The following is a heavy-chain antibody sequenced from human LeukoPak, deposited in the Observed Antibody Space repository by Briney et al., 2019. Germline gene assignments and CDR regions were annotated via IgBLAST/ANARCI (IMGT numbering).Heavy chain of an antibody. Sequence: SQTLSLTCIVSGGSISSGGYYWSWIRQHPGKGLEWIGYIYYSGSTYYNPSLKSRVTISVDTSKNQFSLKLSSVTAADTAVYYCARVMSSMRVFDPWGQGTLVTVSS. CDR1: GGSISSGGYY. V-gene: IGHV4-31*03. J-gene: IGHJ5*02. CDR2: IYYSGST. CDR3: ARVMSSMRVFDP. D-gene: IGHD6-13*01.